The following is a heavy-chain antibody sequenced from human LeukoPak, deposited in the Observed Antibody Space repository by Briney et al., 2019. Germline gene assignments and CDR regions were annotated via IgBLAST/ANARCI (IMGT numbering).Heavy chain of an antibody. V-gene: IGHV1-2*06. CDR2: INPNSGGT. D-gene: IGHD2-15*01. Sequence: GASVKVSCKASGYTFTGYYMHWVRQAPGQGLEWMGRINPNSGGTNYAQKFQGRVTMTRDTSISTAYMELSRLRSDDTAVYYCARALRGYCSGGSCPNDYWSQGTLVTVSS. CDR1: GYTFTGYY. CDR3: ARALRGYCSGGSCPNDY. J-gene: IGHJ4*02.